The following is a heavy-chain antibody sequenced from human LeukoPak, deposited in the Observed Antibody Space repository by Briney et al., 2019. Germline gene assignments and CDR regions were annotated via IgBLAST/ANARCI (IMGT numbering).Heavy chain of an antibody. D-gene: IGHD3-10*01. J-gene: IGHJ4*02. CDR3: ARKPDYYGADY. CDR2: INTDGSNT. V-gene: IGHV3-74*01. Sequence: GGSLRLSCAASGFTFSRLWMHWVRQAPGKGLVWVSRINTDGSNTIYADSVKGRFTISRDNAKHTLYLQMNSLRAEDTAVYYCARKPDYYGADYWGQGTLVTVSS. CDR1: GFTFSRLW.